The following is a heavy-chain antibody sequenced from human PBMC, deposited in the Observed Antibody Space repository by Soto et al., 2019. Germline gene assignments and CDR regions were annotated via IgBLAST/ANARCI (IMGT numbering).Heavy chain of an antibody. CDR2: IYHSGSS. V-gene: IGHV4-4*02. CDR3: ARSSRDYGDYEYYFGMDV. D-gene: IGHD4-17*01. J-gene: IGHJ6*02. CDR1: GGAITTSNW. Sequence: QVQLQESGPGLVKPSGTLSLTCAVSGGAITTSNWWSWVRQPPGKGLEWIGEIYHSGSSNYNPSLKSRITISIDRSKNQFSLKLRSVTAADTAVYYCARSSRDYGDYEYYFGMDVWGQGTTVTVSS.